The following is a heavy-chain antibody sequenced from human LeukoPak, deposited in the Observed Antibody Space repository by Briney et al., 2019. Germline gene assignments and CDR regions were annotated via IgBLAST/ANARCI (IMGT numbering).Heavy chain of an antibody. CDR2: IGTDGRNI. Sequence: GGSLRLSCAASDFSFQSFPMIWVRQAPGKGLEWVSVIGTDGRNIHYADSVKGRFTISRGNSKKTVYLQMTSLRAEDTALYFCANYQQRPPAMDFWGQGTTVTVSS. CDR3: ANYQQRPPAMDF. J-gene: IGHJ6*02. D-gene: IGHD1/OR15-1a*01. CDR1: DFSFQSFP. V-gene: IGHV3-23*01.